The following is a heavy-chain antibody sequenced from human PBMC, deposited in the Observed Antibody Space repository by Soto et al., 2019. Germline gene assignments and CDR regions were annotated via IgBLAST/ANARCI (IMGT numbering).Heavy chain of an antibody. CDR1: GFTFSSYA. Sequence: EVQLLESGGGLVQPGGSLRLSCAASGFTFSSYAMSWVRQAPGKGLEWVSTITHSGGNTHYVGSVKGRFTISRDNSKNTLYLQLNSLSAEDTAVYYCAKDPPHYGIAVEQWFDYWGQGTLVTVSS. CDR2: ITHSGGNT. CDR3: AKDPPHYGIAVEQWFDY. V-gene: IGHV3-23*01. D-gene: IGHD6-19*01. J-gene: IGHJ5*01.